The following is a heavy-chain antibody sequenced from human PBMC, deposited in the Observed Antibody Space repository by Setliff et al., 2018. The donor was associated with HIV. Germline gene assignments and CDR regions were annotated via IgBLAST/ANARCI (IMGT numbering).Heavy chain of an antibody. CDR2: LSPSGTT. Sequence: SETLSLTCTVYGGSFSNYYTNWIRQPPGKGLEWIGELSPSGTTRSNPSLQSRVTISLDTSNNQFSLKLTSVTAADTAVFYCASRIYYYDSSRVLREEGFDPWGQGTLVTVSS. CDR1: GGSFSNYY. D-gene: IGHD3-22*01. J-gene: IGHJ5*02. V-gene: IGHV4-34*01. CDR3: ASRIYYYDSSRVLREEGFDP.